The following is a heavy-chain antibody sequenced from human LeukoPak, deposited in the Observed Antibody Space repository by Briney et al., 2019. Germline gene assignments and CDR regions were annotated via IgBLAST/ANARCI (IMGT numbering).Heavy chain of an antibody. CDR1: GGSFSGYY. J-gene: IGHJ4*02. CDR2: INQSGST. CDR3: ARGYGSGSYYKY. D-gene: IGHD3-10*01. Sequence: PSETLSLTCAVYGGSFSGYYWSWIRQPPGKGLEWIGEINQSGSTNYNPSLKSRVTIAVDTSKNQFSLKLSPVTAADTAVYYCARGYGSGSYYKYWGQGTPVTVSS. V-gene: IGHV4-34*01.